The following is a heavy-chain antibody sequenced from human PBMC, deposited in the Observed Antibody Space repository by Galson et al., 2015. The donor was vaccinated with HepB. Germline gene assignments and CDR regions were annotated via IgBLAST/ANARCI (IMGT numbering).Heavy chain of an antibody. CDR3: ARGRDY. V-gene: IGHV4-34*01. J-gene: IGHJ4*02. Sequence: SETLSLTCAVYGGSFSGYYWSWIRQPPGKGLEWIGEINHSGSTNYNPSLKSRVTISVDTSKNQFSLKLSSVTAADTAVYYCARGRDYWGQGTLVTVSS. CDR1: GGSFSGYY. CDR2: INHSGST.